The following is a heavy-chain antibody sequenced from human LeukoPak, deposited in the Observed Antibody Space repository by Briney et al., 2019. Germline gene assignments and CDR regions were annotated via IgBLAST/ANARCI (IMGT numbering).Heavy chain of an antibody. Sequence: GGSLRLSCAASGFTFSSYAMSWVRQAPGKGLEWVSVIYSGGSTYYADSVKGRFTISRDNSKNTLYLQMNSLRAEDTAVYYCAGSTMVRGVTPNYYMDVWGKGTTVTVSS. CDR2: IYSGGST. CDR3: AGSTMVRGVTPNYYMDV. CDR1: GFTFSSYA. D-gene: IGHD3-10*01. J-gene: IGHJ6*03. V-gene: IGHV3-53*01.